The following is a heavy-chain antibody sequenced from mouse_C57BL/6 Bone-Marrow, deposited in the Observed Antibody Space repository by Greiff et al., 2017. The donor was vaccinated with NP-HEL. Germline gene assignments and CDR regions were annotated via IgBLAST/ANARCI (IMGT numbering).Heavy chain of an antibody. CDR3: AGCGYSKDFDY. V-gene: IGHV1-64*01. D-gene: IGHD2-5*01. Sequence: QVQLQQPGAELVKPGASVKLSCKASGYTFTSYWMPWVQQRPGQGLEWIGMINPNSGSTNYTEKFKSKATLTVDKSSSTAYMQLSSLTSEDSAVYYCAGCGYSKDFDYWGQGTTLTVSS. J-gene: IGHJ2*01. CDR1: GYTFTSYW. CDR2: INPNSGST.